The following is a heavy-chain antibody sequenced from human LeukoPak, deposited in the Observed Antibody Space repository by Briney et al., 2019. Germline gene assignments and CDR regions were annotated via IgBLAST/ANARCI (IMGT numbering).Heavy chain of an antibody. D-gene: IGHD2-8*01. CDR2: ISSSGSTI. CDR1: GFTFSDYY. V-gene: IGHV3-11*04. CDR3: ARDGEYCTNGVCYIDY. J-gene: IGHJ4*02. Sequence: GGSLRLSCAASGFTFSDYYMSWIRQAPGKGLEWVSYISSSGSTIYYADSVKGRFTISRDNAKNSLYLQMNSLRAEDTAVYYCARDGEYCTNGVCYIDYWGQGTLVTVSS.